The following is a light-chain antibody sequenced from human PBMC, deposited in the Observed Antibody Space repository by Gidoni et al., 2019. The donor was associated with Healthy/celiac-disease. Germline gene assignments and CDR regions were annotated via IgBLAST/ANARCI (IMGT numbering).Light chain of an antibody. Sequence: NQLTEPKSSLSAAVGDSVTITCRASQNISSYLDWYQQKPGKAPKLLIYAAASLQSGVPSRFSGSGSWTDLTPTISSLQLEDLATFHCQQSYSTPRYTFGQGTKLEIK. J-gene: IGKJ2*01. CDR3: QQSYSTPRYT. V-gene: IGKV1-39*01. CDR1: QNISSY. CDR2: AAA.